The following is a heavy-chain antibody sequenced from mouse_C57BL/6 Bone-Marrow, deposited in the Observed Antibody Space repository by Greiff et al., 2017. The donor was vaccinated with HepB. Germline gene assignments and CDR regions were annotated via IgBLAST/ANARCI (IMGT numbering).Heavy chain of an antibody. V-gene: IGHV6-6*01. D-gene: IGHD2-5*01. CDR1: GFTFSDAW. J-gene: IGHJ2*01. CDR2: IRNQANNHAT. Sequence: EVKLMESGGGLVQPGGSMKLSCAASGFTFSDAWMDWVRQSPEKGLEWVAEIRNQANNHATYYAVSVKGRFTISGDDSKSSVYLQINRLRAEDTVIYYSTTYSNFFDYWGQGTTLTVSS. CDR3: TTYSNFFDY.